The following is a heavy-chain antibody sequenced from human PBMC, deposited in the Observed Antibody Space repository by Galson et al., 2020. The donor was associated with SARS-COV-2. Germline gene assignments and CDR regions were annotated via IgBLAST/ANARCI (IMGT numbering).Heavy chain of an antibody. J-gene: IGHJ5*02. D-gene: IGHD2-2*01. CDR1: GGSFSGYY. Sequence: SETLSLTCTVYGGSFSGYYWSWIRQPPGKGLEWIGEINHSGSTNYNPSLKSRVTISVDTSKNQFSLKLSSVTAADTAVYYCARFSYCSSTSCYENWFDPWGQGTLVTVSS. V-gene: IGHV4-34*01. CDR2: INHSGST. CDR3: ARFSYCSSTSCYENWFDP.